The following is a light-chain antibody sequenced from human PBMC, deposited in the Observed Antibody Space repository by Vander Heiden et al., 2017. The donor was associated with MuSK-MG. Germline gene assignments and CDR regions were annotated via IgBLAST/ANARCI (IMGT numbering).Light chain of an antibody. CDR2: DKN. CDR3: NHPDGSSNVV. J-gene: IGLJ2*01. CDR1: SLRSYY. Sequence: SSELTQDPAVSVALRQTVRITCQGDSLRSYYASWYQQKPGQAPVLVVYDKNSQPSGIPDRFSASCSANTTSTLTTGAKAEDDDDDYYNHPDGSSNVVFGGGTKLTVL. V-gene: IGLV3-19*01.